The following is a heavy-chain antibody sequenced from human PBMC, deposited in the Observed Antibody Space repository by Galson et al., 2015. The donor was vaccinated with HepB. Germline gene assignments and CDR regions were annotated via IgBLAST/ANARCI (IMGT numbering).Heavy chain of an antibody. V-gene: IGHV5-51*01. CDR3: ARGVRGVIITRHFDY. CDR1: GYSFTSYW. D-gene: IGHD3-10*01. J-gene: IGHJ4*02. CDR2: IYPGDSDT. Sequence: QSGAEVKKPGESLKTSCKGSGYSFTSYWIGWVRQMPGKGLEWMGIIYPGDSDTRYSPSFQGQVTISADKSISTAYLQWSSLKASDTAMYYCARGVRGVIITRHFDYWGQGTLVTVSS.